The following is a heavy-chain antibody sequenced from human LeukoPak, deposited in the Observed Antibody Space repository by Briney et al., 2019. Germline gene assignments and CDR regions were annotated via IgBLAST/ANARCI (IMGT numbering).Heavy chain of an antibody. D-gene: IGHD3-10*01. V-gene: IGHV3-21*01. J-gene: IGHJ4*02. CDR1: GFTISRYS. CDR3: AKFKGHYGDSEYYFDS. CDR2: ITGSSDYI. Sequence: GGSLRLSCAASGFTISRYSVNWVRQAPGKGLEWVSCITGSSDYIFYADSVRGRFTISRDNAKNSLFLQMNSLRAEDTAVYYCAKFKGHYGDSEYYFDSWGQGTLVTVSS.